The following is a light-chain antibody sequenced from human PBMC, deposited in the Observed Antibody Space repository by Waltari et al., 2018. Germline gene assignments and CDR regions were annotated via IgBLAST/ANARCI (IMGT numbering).Light chain of an antibody. CDR1: QSLLHSNGYNY. CDR3: MQDLQAPRT. J-gene: IGKJ1*01. Sequence: DIVMTQSPLSLPVTPGEPASIYCRSSQSLLHSNGYNYLDWYLQKPGQSPHLLVYLGSNRASGVPDRFSGSGSGTDFILKISRVEAEDVGVYYCMQDLQAPRTFGQGTKVEIK. V-gene: IGKV2-28*01. CDR2: LGS.